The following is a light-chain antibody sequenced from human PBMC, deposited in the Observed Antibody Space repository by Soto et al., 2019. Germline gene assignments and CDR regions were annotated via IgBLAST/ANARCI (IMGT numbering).Light chain of an antibody. J-gene: IGKJ1*01. CDR1: QSFSSTY. Sequence: EIVLTQSPGTLSLSPGEIATLSFSASQSFSSTYLAWYQQKPGQAPRLLVYGASSRATGIPDRFSGFGSGTDFTLTISRLEPEDFAVYYCQQYGSSGTFGQGTKVDIK. CDR3: QQYGSSGT. CDR2: GAS. V-gene: IGKV3-20*01.